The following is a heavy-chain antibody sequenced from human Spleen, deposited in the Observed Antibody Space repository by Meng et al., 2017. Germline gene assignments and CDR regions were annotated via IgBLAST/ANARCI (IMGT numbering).Heavy chain of an antibody. CDR2: INHSGST. CDR3: ARGPTTMAHDFDY. D-gene: IGHD4-11*01. V-gene: IGHV4-34*01. CDR1: GGSFSDYY. Sequence: QVQLQESGPGLVRPSETLSLTCVVSGGSFSDYYWSWIRQPPGKGLEWIGEINHSGSTNYNPYLESRATISVDTSQNNLSLKLSSVTAADSAVYYCARGPTTMAHDFDYWGQGTLVTVSS. J-gene: IGHJ4*02.